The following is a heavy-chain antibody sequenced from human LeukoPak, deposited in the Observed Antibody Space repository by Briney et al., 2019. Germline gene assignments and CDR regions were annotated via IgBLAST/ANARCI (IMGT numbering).Heavy chain of an antibody. J-gene: IGHJ4*02. CDR2: IYHSGST. V-gene: IGHV4-38-2*02. D-gene: IGHD2-8*01. Sequence: SETLSLTCTVSGYSISSGYYWGWIRQPPGKGLEWIGNIYHSGSTYSNPSLKSRVIISVDQSKNQFPLELSSVTAADPGVYYCARDVGTGRILYPRYYFDYWGQGTLVTV. CDR3: ARDVGTGRILYPRYYFDY. CDR1: GYSISSGYY.